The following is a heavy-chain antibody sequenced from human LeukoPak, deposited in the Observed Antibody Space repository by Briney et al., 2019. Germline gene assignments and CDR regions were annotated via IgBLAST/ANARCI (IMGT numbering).Heavy chain of an antibody. CDR2: INHSGST. CDR1: GGSFSGYY. V-gene: IGHV4-34*01. Sequence: SETLSLTCAVYGGSFSGYYWSWIRQPLGKGLEWIGEINHSGSTNYNPSLKSRVTISVDTSKNQFSLKLSSVTAADTAVYYCARHQPLGYGGNSDAFDIWGQGTMVTVSS. D-gene: IGHD4-23*01. CDR3: ARHQPLGYGGNSDAFDI. J-gene: IGHJ3*02.